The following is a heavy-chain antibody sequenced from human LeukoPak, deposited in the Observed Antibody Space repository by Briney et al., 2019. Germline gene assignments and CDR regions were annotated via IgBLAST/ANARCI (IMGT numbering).Heavy chain of an antibody. CDR1: GFTFGDYA. D-gene: IGHD2-21*01. J-gene: IGHJ4*02. Sequence: GGSLRLSCTASGFTFGDYAMSWVRQAPGKGLEWVGFIRSKAYGGTTEYAASVKGRFTISRDDSKSIAYLQMNSLKTEDTAVYYCTRGLRDAGSNDYWGQGTLVTVSS. CDR2: IRSKAYGGTT. V-gene: IGHV3-49*04. CDR3: TRGLRDAGSNDY.